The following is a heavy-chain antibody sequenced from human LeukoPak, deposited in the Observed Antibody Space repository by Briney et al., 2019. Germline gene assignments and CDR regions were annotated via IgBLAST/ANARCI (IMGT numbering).Heavy chain of an antibody. CDR2: IRSKAYGGTT. CDR1: GFTFGDYA. J-gene: IGHJ4*02. Sequence: GGSLRLSCTASGFTFGDYAMSWVRQAPGKGLERVGFIRSKAYGGTTEYAASVKGRFTISRDDSKSIAYLQMNSLKTEDTAVYYCTRDPDLEYCSGGSCYYFDYWGQGTLVTVSS. CDR3: TRDPDLEYCSGGSCYYFDY. D-gene: IGHD2-15*01. V-gene: IGHV3-49*04.